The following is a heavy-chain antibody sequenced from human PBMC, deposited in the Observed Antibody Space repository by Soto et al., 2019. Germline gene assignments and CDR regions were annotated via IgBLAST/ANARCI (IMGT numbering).Heavy chain of an antibody. Sequence: SETLSLTCTVSGGSISSYYWIWIRQSPGKGLDWIGYMYNSGSTNYNPSLKSRVAISVDTSKNQFSLKLSSVTAADTAVYYCARDKLLGGIYGMDVWGQGTTVTVSS. CDR3: ARDKLLGGIYGMDV. V-gene: IGHV4-59*01. CDR1: GGSISSYY. D-gene: IGHD3-16*01. CDR2: MYNSGST. J-gene: IGHJ6*02.